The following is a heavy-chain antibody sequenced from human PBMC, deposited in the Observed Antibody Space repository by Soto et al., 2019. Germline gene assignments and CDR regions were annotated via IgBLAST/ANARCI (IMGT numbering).Heavy chain of an antibody. J-gene: IGHJ6*02. CDR3: ARGPMGGTYFGRHFGMDV. Sequence: RSLTCTVSGGSVSSGSYYWSWIRQSPGKGLEWIGYINYSGSTDYNPSLKSRVTISVDTSRTQFSLRLSSVSAADTALYYCARGPMGGTYFGRHFGMDVWGHGTTVTVSS. CDR2: INYSGST. V-gene: IGHV4-61*01. D-gene: IGHD3-10*01. CDR1: GGSVSSGSYY.